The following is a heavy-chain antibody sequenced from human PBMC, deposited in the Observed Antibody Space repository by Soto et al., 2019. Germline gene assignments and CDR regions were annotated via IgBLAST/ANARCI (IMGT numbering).Heavy chain of an antibody. J-gene: IGHJ4*02. V-gene: IGHV4-30-4*01. CDR1: GGSISSGDYY. CDR3: ARGSPNTYDYGGNSLGGWIDY. D-gene: IGHD4-17*01. CDR2: IYYSGST. Sequence: QVQLQESGPGLVKPSQTLSLTCTVSGGSISSGDYYWSWIRQPPGKGLEWIGYIYYSGSTYYNPSLKSRVTISVDTSKNQFSLKLSSVTAADTAVYYCARGSPNTYDYGGNSLGGWIDYWGQGTLVTVSS.